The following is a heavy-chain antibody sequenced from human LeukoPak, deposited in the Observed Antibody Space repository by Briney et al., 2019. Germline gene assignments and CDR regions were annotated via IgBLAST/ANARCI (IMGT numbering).Heavy chain of an antibody. D-gene: IGHD5-18*01. CDR1: GFTFSNYW. J-gene: IGHJ4*02. V-gene: IGHV3-7*05. CDR2: IKQDGSDT. Sequence: GGSLRLSCGVSGFTFSNYWMSWVRQAPGKGLEWVANIKQDGSDTYYLDSVRGRFTISRDNAKNSLYLQMNSLRGEDTAVYYCASASWIHLWSQNFDYGGQETLVTVSS. CDR3: ASASWIHLWSQNFDY.